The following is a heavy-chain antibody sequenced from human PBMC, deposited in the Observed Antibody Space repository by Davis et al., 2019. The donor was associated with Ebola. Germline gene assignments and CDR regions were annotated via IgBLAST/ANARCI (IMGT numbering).Heavy chain of an antibody. V-gene: IGHV3-33*01. Sequence: GESLKISCAASGFTFSSYGMHWVRQAPGKGLEWVAIIWYDGSNKYYADSVKGRFTISRDNAENSVFLQMNSLRAGDTAVYYCARAPESAGNFDYWGQGAQVTVPS. CDR3: ARAPESAGNFDY. D-gene: IGHD6-13*01. CDR1: GFTFSSYG. J-gene: IGHJ4*02. CDR2: IWYDGSNK.